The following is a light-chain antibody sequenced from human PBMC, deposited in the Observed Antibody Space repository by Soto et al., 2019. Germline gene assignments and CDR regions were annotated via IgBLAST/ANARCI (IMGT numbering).Light chain of an antibody. Sequence: DIVLTQSPDSLAVSLGERATINCKSSQSVLYSSNNNNYLAWYQQKPGQPPKLLRYWASTRESGLPDRFSGSGSGTDFTLTISSLQAEGVALYYCQQYYTTPRTFGQGTKVEIK. CDR1: QSVLYSSNNNNY. V-gene: IGKV4-1*01. CDR3: QQYYTTPRT. CDR2: WAS. J-gene: IGKJ1*01.